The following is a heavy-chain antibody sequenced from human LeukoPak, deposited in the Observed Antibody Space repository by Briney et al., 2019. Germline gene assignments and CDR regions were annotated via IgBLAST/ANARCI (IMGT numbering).Heavy chain of an antibody. CDR1: GYTFTGYY. CDR3: ARGPPMPHYDSSGYYVAYDDY. V-gene: IGHV1-2*02. J-gene: IGHJ4*02. D-gene: IGHD3-22*01. Sequence: ASVKVSCKASGYTFTGYYMHWVRQAPGQGREWMGWINPNSGGTNYAQKFQGRVTMTRDTSISTAYMELSRLRSDDTAVYYCARGPPMPHYDSSGYYVAYDDYWGQGTLVTVSS. CDR2: INPNSGGT.